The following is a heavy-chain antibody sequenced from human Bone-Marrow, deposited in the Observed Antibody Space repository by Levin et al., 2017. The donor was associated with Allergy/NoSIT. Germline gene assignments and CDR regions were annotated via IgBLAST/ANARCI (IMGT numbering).Heavy chain of an antibody. CDR1: GFTFSNYW. Sequence: GESLKISCTASGFTFSNYWMHWVRQAPGKGLVWVSRINSDVSRTNYADSVKGRFTISRDNAKNTLYLQRDRLRAEDTAVYYCARDSDFQSSGSYFYSYYYGMDVWGQGTTVTVTS. D-gene: IGHD3-10*01. J-gene: IGHJ6*02. CDR3: ARDSDFQSSGSYFYSYYYGMDV. CDR2: INSDVSRT. V-gene: IGHV3-74*01.